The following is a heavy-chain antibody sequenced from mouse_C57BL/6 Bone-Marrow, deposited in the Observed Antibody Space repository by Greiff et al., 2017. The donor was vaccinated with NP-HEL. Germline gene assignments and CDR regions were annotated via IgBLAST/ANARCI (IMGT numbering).Heavy chain of an antibody. J-gene: IGHJ4*01. V-gene: IGHV1-19*01. CDR1: GYTFTDYY. D-gene: IGHD2-4*01. CDR2: INPYNGGT. Sequence: EVQLQQSGPVLVKPGASVKMSCKASGYTFTDYYMNWVKQSHGKSLEWIGVINPYNGGTSYNQKFKGKATLTVDKSSSTAYMELNSLTSEDSAVYYCARRCRDYDGYYYAMDYWGQGTSVTVSS. CDR3: ARRCRDYDGYYYAMDY.